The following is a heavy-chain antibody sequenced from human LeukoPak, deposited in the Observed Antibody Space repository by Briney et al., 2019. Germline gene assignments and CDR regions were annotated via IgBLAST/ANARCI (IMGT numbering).Heavy chain of an antibody. CDR1: GDSISSSSYY. D-gene: IGHD3-22*01. CDR2: IYTSGST. CDR3: ASEYYYDTSGYYSLAS. J-gene: IGHJ4*02. V-gene: IGHV4-39*07. Sequence: SETLSLTCNVSGDSISSSSYYWSWIRVPPGKGLEWIGRIYTSGSTNYNPSLKSRVTMSVDTSKNQFSLKLRSVTAADTAVYYCASEYYYDTSGYYSLASWGQGHLVTVSS.